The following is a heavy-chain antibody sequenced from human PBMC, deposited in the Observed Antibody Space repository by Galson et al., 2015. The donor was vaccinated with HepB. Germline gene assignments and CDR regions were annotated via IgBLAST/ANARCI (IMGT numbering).Heavy chain of an antibody. CDR2: ISYDGSNK. CDR3: AKSVGLGILRSWYFDL. Sequence: LRLSCAASGFTFSSYGMHWVRQAPGKGLEWVAVISYDGSNKYYADSVKGRFTISRDNSKNTLYLQMNSLRAEDTAVYYCAKSVGLGILRSWYFDLWGRGTLVTVSS. V-gene: IGHV3-30*18. CDR1: GFTFSSYG. D-gene: IGHD7-27*01. J-gene: IGHJ2*01.